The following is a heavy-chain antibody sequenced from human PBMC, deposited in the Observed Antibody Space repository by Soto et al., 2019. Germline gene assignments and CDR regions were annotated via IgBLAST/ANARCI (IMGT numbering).Heavy chain of an antibody. CDR3: ARDYYDSSGYIYFDF. Sequence: SETLSLTCTVSGGSVSSGSYYWSWIRQPPGKGLEWIGYIYYSGSTNYNPSLKSRVTISVDTTKNQFSLKLSSVTAAVKAVYYCARDYYDSSGYIYFDFWGQGTLVTVSS. CDR2: IYYSGST. J-gene: IGHJ4*02. CDR1: GGSVSSGSYY. V-gene: IGHV4-61*01. D-gene: IGHD3-22*01.